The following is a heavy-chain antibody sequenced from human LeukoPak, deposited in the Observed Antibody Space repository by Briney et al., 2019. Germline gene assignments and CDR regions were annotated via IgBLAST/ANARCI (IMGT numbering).Heavy chain of an antibody. CDR2: ISGSGGST. J-gene: IGHJ4*02. CDR3: AKDPYSGSYFDY. D-gene: IGHD1-26*01. CDR1: GFTVSSNY. V-gene: IGHV3-23*01. Sequence: GGSLRLSCAASGFTVSSNYMSWVHQAPGKGLEWVSAISGSGGSTYYADSVKGRFTISRDNSKNTLYLQMNSLRAEDTAVYYCAKDPYSGSYFDYWGQGTLVTVSS.